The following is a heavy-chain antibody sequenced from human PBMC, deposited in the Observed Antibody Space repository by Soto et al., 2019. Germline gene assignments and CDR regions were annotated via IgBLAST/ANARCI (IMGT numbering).Heavy chain of an antibody. V-gene: IGHV4-34*01. Sequence: VTLSLTGAVDGGSFSGYHWSWIRQAPGKGLEWIGEINHSGSTNYNPSLKSRVTISVDTSKNQFSLKLSSVTAADTAVYYCARGPTANYVPAIDYWGQGTLVTVS. CDR2: INHSGST. J-gene: IGHJ4*02. D-gene: IGHD3-16*01. CDR1: GGSFSGYH. CDR3: ARGPTANYVPAIDY.